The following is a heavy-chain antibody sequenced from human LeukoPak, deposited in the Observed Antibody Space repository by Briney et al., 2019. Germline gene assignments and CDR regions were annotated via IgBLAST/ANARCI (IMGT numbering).Heavy chain of an antibody. D-gene: IGHD6-13*01. CDR1: GFTFSSYA. CDR3: ASYHPKIAAAGRGAY. CDR2: ISGSGGST. Sequence: GGSLRLSCAASGFTFSSYAMSWVRQAPGKGLEWVSAISGSGGSTYYADSVKGRFTISRDNSKSTLYLQMNSLRAEDTAVYYCASYHPKIAAAGRGAYWGQGTLVTVSS. V-gene: IGHV3-23*01. J-gene: IGHJ4*02.